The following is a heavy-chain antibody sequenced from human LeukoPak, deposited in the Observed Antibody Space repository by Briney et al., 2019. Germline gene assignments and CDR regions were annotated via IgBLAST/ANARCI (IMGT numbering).Heavy chain of an antibody. J-gene: IGHJ4*02. V-gene: IGHV4-59*08. Sequence: SETLSLTCTVSGGSISSYYWSWIRQPPGKGLEWIGYIYYSGSTNYNPSLKSRITMSLDTSKNQFSLKLSSVTTADTAVYYCARHGGTRITLVEVYYFDYWGQGTLVTVSP. CDR1: GGSISSYY. CDR3: ARHGGTRITLVEVYYFDY. CDR2: IYYSGST. D-gene: IGHD4-11*01.